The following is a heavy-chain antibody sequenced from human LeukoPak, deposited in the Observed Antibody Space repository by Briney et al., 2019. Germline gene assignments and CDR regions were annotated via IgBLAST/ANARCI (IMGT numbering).Heavy chain of an antibody. Sequence: SETLSLTCTVSGGSISSSSYYWGWIRQPPGKGLEWIGSIYFSGSPHHNPSLKSRVTMSVDTSKNQFSLKLNSVTAADTAVYFCTRLLHDSRGYYYFDYWGQGTLATVSS. CDR2: IYFSGSP. CDR3: TRLLHDSRGYYYFDY. J-gene: IGHJ4*02. D-gene: IGHD3-22*01. V-gene: IGHV4-39*01. CDR1: GGSISSSSYY.